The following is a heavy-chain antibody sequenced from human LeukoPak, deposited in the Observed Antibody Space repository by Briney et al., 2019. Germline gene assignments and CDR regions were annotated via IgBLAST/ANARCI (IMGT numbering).Heavy chain of an antibody. J-gene: IGHJ4*02. CDR2: INPHSGGT. CDR1: GYTFTGFY. Sequence: ASVKVSCKASGYTFTGFYMHWVRQAPGQGLEWVGWINPHSGGTNYAQKFQGRVSMTRDTSISTAYMELSRLKSDDKAVHYCATERGIVGASVGFDYWGQGTLVTVSS. V-gene: IGHV1-2*02. D-gene: IGHD1-26*01. CDR3: ATERGIVGASVGFDY.